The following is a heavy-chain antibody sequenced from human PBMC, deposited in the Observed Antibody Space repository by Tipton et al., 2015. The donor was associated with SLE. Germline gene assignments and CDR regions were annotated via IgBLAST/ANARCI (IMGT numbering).Heavy chain of an antibody. V-gene: IGHV1-18*01. D-gene: IGHD3-22*01. CDR1: GYTFTSYG. J-gene: IGHJ4*02. CDR3: ARVPHYYDSSGYHFDY. CDR2: ISAYNGNT. Sequence: QSGAEVKKPGASVKVSCKASGYTFTSYGISWVRQAPGQGLEWMGWISAYNGNTNYAQKLQGRVTMTTDTSTSTAYMELRSLRSDDTAVYYCARVPHYYDSSGYHFDYWGQGTPVTVSS.